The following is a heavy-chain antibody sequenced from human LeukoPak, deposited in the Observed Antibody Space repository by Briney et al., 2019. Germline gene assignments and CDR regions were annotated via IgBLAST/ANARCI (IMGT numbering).Heavy chain of an antibody. CDR3: ATGVVPAAIPPGYYYMDV. Sequence: ASVKVSCKASGGTFSSYAISWVRQAPGQGLEWMGRIIPILGIANYAQKFQGRVTITADKSTSTAYMELSSLRSEDTAVYYCATGVVPAAIPPGYYYMDVWGKGTTVTVSS. CDR1: GGTFSSYA. J-gene: IGHJ6*03. CDR2: IIPILGIA. D-gene: IGHD2-2*01. V-gene: IGHV1-69*04.